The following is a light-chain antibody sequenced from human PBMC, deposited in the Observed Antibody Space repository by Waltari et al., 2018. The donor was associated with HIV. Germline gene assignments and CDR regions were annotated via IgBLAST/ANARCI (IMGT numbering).Light chain of an antibody. V-gene: IGLV1-51*01. Sequence: QSVFTQPPSVSAAHGQKVTIYCSRTSSHIGHNSLSRSQKLPGTAPKLLMYDNNKRPSGIPDRFSGSKSGTSATLGITGLQTGDEADYYCGTWDSSLSASWVFGGGTKLTVL. CDR1: SSHIGHNS. J-gene: IGLJ3*02. CDR3: GTWDSSLSASWV. CDR2: DNN.